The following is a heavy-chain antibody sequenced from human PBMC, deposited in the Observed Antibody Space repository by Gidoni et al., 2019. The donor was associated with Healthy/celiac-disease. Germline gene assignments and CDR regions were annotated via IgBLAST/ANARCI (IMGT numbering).Heavy chain of an antibody. J-gene: IGHJ5*02. Sequence: QVQLQESGPGLVKPSHTLSLSCTVSVGSISSGGYYWSWIRQHPGKGLEWIGYIYYSGSTYYNPSLKSRVTISVDTSKNQFSLKLSSVTAADTAVYYCARVWTATRGWFDPWGQGTLVTVSS. CDR3: ARVWTATRGWFDP. CDR2: IYYSGST. D-gene: IGHD2-21*02. V-gene: IGHV4-31*03. CDR1: VGSISSGGYY.